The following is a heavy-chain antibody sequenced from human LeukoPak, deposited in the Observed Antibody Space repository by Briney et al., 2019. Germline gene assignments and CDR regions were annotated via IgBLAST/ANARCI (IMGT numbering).Heavy chain of an antibody. Sequence: GGSLRLSCTASGFTFSTYAMHWVRQAPGEGLEWVAVISYDGSLKYYADSVKGRFTISRDNSKNTLYLQMNSLRTEDTAVFYCARDRYDYTGNLDYWGQGTLVTVSS. V-gene: IGHV3-30-3*01. CDR1: GFTFSTYA. CDR2: ISYDGSLK. D-gene: IGHD2-8*02. CDR3: ARDRYDYTGNLDY. J-gene: IGHJ4*02.